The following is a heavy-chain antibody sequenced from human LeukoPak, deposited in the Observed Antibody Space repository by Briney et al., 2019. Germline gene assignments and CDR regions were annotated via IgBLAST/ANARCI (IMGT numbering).Heavy chain of an antibody. CDR2: IKHDGSEK. CDR1: GFIFTGYF. Sequence: GGSLRLSCAASGFIFTGYFMSWVRQAPGKGLEWVASIKHDGSEKYYVDSVGGRFTISRDSSKNTLYLQMNSLRAEDTAVYYCARANTSSSWSFDYWGQGTLVTVSS. V-gene: IGHV3-7*01. D-gene: IGHD6-13*01. CDR3: ARANTSSSWSFDY. J-gene: IGHJ4*02.